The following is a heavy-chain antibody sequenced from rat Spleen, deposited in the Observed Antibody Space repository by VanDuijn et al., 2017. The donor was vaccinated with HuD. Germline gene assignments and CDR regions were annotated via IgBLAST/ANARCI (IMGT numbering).Heavy chain of an antibody. CDR3: ATQHYYDGYYRDY. CDR1: GFSLTSNG. CDR2: IWGNGNA. V-gene: IGHV2S61*01. J-gene: IGHJ2*01. Sequence: QVQVKESGPGLVQPSQTLSLICSVSGFSLTSNGVSWVRQPPGKGLEWMGVIWGNGNANYNSVLKSRLSISRDTSKSQVFLKMNNLQTEDTAMYFCATQHYYDGYYRDYWGQGVMVTVSS. D-gene: IGHD1-12*03.